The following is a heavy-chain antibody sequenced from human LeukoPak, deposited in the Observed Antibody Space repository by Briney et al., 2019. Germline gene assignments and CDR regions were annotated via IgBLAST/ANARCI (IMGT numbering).Heavy chain of an antibody. V-gene: IGHV1-2*02. Sequence: GASVKVSCKASGYTFTGYYMHWVRQAPGQGLEWMGWINPNSGGTNYAQKFQGRVTMTRDTSISTAYMELSRLRSDDTAVYYCARDGTGCYDSSGYPDYWGQGTLVTVSS. CDR2: INPNSGGT. J-gene: IGHJ4*02. CDR1: GYTFTGYY. CDR3: ARDGTGCYDSSGYPDY. D-gene: IGHD3-22*01.